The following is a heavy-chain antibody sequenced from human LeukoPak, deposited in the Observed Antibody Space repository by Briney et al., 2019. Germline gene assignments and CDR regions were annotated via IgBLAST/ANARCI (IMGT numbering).Heavy chain of an antibody. Sequence: AGGSLRLSCAASGFTFSSYSMNWVRQAPGKGLEWVSYISSSSSTIYYADSVEGRFTISRDNAKNSLYLQMNSLRAEDTAVYYCARDGGCSSTSCYSRFNWFDPWGQGPLVTASS. D-gene: IGHD2-2*01. CDR1: GFTFSSYS. CDR2: ISSSSSTI. V-gene: IGHV3-48*01. J-gene: IGHJ5*02. CDR3: ARDGGCSSTSCYSRFNWFDP.